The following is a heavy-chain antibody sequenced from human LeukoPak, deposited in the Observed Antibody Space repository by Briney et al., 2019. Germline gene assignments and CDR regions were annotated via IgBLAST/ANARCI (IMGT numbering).Heavy chain of an antibody. D-gene: IGHD2-15*01. Sequence: SVKVSCKASGGTFSSYAISWVRQAPGQGLEWMGRIIPILGIANYAQKFQGRVTITADKSTSTAYMELSSLRSEDTAVYYCASEGLGYCSGGSCFEYFQHWGQGTLVTVSS. CDR3: ASEGLGYCSGGSCFEYFQH. CDR2: IIPILGIA. CDR1: GGTFSSYA. V-gene: IGHV1-69*04. J-gene: IGHJ1*01.